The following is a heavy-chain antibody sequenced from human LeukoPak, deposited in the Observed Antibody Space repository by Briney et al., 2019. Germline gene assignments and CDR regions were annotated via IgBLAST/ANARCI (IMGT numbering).Heavy chain of an antibody. Sequence: PGGSLRLSCAVSGFTFRSYWMSWLGQAPGKGLECVASINQDGTKQYYVDSVRGRFTISRDDAKNSVYLQMNNLRVQDTAVYYCVRRNLFDYWGQGTLVTVSS. V-gene: IGHV3-7*03. CDR2: INQDGTKQ. CDR3: VRRNLFDY. CDR1: GFTFRSYW. J-gene: IGHJ4*02.